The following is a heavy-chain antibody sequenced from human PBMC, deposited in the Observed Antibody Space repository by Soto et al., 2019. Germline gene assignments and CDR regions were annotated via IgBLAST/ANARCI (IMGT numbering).Heavy chain of an antibody. CDR1: GGSISSYY. Sequence: QVQLQESGPGLVKPSETLSLTCTVSGGSISSYYWSWIRQPPGKGLEWIGYIYYSGSTNYNPSLKRRVTISVDTSKNQFSLTLSSVTAADTAVYYCAREGLTGTIGLYYYYGMEVWGQGTTVTVSS. CDR3: AREGLTGTIGLYYYYGMEV. J-gene: IGHJ6*02. D-gene: IGHD1-7*01. V-gene: IGHV4-59*01. CDR2: IYYSGST.